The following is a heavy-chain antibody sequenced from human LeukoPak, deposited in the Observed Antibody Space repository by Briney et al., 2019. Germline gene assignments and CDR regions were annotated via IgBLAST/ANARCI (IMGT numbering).Heavy chain of an antibody. CDR2: IYYSGST. D-gene: IGHD6-19*01. CDR3: ARPIAVAAHFDY. CDR1: GGSISSSSYY. J-gene: IGHJ4*02. Sequence: PSETLSLTCTVSGGSISSSSYYWGWIRQPPGKGLEWIGSIYYSGSTYYNPSLKSRVTISVDTSKNQFSLKLSSLTAADTAVYYCARPIAVAAHFDYWGQGTLVTVSS. V-gene: IGHV4-39*01.